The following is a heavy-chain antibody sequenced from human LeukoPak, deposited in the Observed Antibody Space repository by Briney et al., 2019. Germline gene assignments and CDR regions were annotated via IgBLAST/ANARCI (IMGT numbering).Heavy chain of an antibody. CDR3: ARDPSAVPTAVNWFDP. Sequence: PGGSLRLSCVASGFSFSSYSMNWVRQAPGKGLERVSSISSTSTYIYYTDSVKGRFTISRDNAKSSLYLQMDSLRAEDTAVYYCARDPSAVPTAVNWFDPWGQGTLVTVSS. D-gene: IGHD2-2*01. J-gene: IGHJ5*02. V-gene: IGHV3-21*06. CDR2: ISSTSTYI. CDR1: GFSFSSYS.